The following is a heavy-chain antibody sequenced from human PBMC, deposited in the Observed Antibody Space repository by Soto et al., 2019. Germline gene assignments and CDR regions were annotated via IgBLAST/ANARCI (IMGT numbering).Heavy chain of an antibody. CDR1: GGSFSGYY. Sequence: SETLSLTCAVYGGSFSGYYWSWIRQPPGKGLEWIGEINHSGSTNYNPSLKSRVTISVDTSKNQFSLKLSSVTAADTAVYYCARGRGGLVRFDYWGQGPLVTVSS. CDR3: ARGRGGLVRFDY. V-gene: IGHV4-34*01. CDR2: INHSGST. D-gene: IGHD3-9*01. J-gene: IGHJ4*02.